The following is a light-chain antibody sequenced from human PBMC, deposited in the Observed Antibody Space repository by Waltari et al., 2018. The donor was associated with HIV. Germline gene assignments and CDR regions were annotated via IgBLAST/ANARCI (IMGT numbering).Light chain of an antibody. CDR2: EDN. V-gene: IGLV3-10*01. Sequence: SYDLTQPPSVSVSPGQTARIPCSGDALTKKYTYWYQHKSGQAPVLVIYEDNKRFSGIPERFSGSSSGTMATLTITGAQVEDEGDYDCYSTDSSGNPVFGGGTRLTVL. CDR3: YSTDSSGNPV. CDR1: ALTKKY. J-gene: IGLJ2*01.